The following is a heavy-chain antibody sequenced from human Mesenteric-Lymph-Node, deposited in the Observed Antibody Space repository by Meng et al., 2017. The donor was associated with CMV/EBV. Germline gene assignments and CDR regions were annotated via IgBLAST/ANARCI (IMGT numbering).Heavy chain of an antibody. CDR3: ARDLGRAMDV. Sequence: SETLSLTCTVSGGSISSSSYYWGWIRQPPGKGLEWIGSIYYSGSTYYNPSLKSRVTISVDTSKNQFSLKLSSVTAADTAVYYCARDLGRAMDVWGQGTTVTVSS. V-gene: IGHV4-39*07. J-gene: IGHJ6*02. CDR2: IYYSGST. CDR1: GGSISSSSYY.